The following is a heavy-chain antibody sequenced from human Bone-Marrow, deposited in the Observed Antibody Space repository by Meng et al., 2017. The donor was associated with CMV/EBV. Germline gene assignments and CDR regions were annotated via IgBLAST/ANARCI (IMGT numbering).Heavy chain of an antibody. J-gene: IGHJ4*02. D-gene: IGHD6-13*01. CDR3: ARGVGIAAAGVDY. CDR1: GGSISSSSYY. Sequence: ESLKISCTVSGGSISSSSYYWGWIRQPPGRGLEWIGSIYYSGSTYYNPSLKSRVTISVDTSKNQFSLKLSSVTAADTAVYYCARGVGIAAAGVDYWGQGTLVTVSS. V-gene: IGHV4-39*07. CDR2: IYYSGST.